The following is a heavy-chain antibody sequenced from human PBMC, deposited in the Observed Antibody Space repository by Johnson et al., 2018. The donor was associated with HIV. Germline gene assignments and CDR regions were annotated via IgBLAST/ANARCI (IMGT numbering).Heavy chain of an antibody. Sequence: QMLLVESGGSVIRPGGSLRLSCVGTGFTFSSYGMHWVRQAPGKGLEWVAFIRYDGSNKYYADSVKGRFTLSRDNSKNTLYLQMNSLRAEDTAVYYCAKGRWEATTYDDAFDIWGQGTMVTVSS. D-gene: IGHD1-26*01. J-gene: IGHJ3*02. CDR3: AKGRWEATTYDDAFDI. CDR1: GFTFSSYG. V-gene: IGHV3-30*02. CDR2: IRYDGSNK.